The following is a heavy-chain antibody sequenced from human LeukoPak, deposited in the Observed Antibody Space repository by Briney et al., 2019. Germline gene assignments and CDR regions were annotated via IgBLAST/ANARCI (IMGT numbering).Heavy chain of an antibody. D-gene: IGHD3-22*01. J-gene: IGHJ4*02. CDR2: IKQDGSEK. V-gene: IGHV3-7*01. CDR1: GFTFSSFS. Sequence: GGSLRLSCAASGFTFSSFSMSWVRQAPGKGLEWVANIKQDGSEKYYVDSVKGRFTISRDNAKNSLYLQMNSLRAEDTAVYYCARDGYYDSSGRVCDYWGQGTLVTVSS. CDR3: ARDGYYDSSGRVCDY.